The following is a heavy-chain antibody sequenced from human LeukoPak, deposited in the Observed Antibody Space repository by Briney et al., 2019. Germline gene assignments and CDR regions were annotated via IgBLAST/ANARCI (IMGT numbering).Heavy chain of an antibody. CDR2: ISSSSSYI. Sequence: GGSLRLSCAASGFTFSTYAMTWVCQAPGKGLEWVSSISSSSSYIYYADSVKGRFTISRDNAKNSLYLQMNSLRAEDTAVYYCARAGQLLDALGFDYWGQGTLVTVSS. J-gene: IGHJ4*02. D-gene: IGHD2-21*01. CDR1: GFTFSTYA. CDR3: ARAGQLLDALGFDY. V-gene: IGHV3-21*01.